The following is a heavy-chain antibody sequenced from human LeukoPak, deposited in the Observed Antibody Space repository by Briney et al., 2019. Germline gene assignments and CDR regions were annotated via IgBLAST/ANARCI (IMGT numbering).Heavy chain of an antibody. J-gene: IGHJ4*02. CDR1: GESFSGYY. CDR3: ARGGGIAAPNFDY. Sequence: SETLSLTCAVYGESFSGYYWSWIRQPPGKGLEWIGEINYSGSTNYNPSLKSRVTISVDTSKNQFSLKLSSVTAADTAVYYCARGGGIAAPNFDYWGQGTLVTVSS. D-gene: IGHD6-13*01. CDR2: INYSGST. V-gene: IGHV4-34*01.